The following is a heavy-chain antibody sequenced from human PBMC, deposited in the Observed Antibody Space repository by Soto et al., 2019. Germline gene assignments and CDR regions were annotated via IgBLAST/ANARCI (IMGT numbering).Heavy chain of an antibody. Sequence: GGSLRLSCAASGFTFSDYYMNWIRQAPGKGLEWVSYISSGTITIYYADSVKGRFTISRDNAKNSLYLQMNSLRAEDTAVYYCAGQYSSSSVEFWGQGTLVTVSS. J-gene: IGHJ4*02. CDR2: ISSGTITI. CDR1: GFTFSDYY. CDR3: AGQYSSSSVEF. V-gene: IGHV3-11*01. D-gene: IGHD6-6*01.